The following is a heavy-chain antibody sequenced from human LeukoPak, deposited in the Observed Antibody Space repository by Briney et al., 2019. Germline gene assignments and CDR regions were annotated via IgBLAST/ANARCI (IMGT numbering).Heavy chain of an antibody. J-gene: IGHJ4*02. CDR3: ARDLNDYYSYYYDY. D-gene: IGHD3-22*01. V-gene: IGHV3-7*01. CDR2: IKQDGSEK. Sequence: GGSLRLSCAASGFTFSSYWMSWVRQAPGKGLEWVANIKQDGSEKYYVDSVKGRFTISRDNAKNSLYLQMNSLRAEDSAVYYCARDLNDYYSYYYDYWGQGTLVTVSS. CDR1: GFTFSSYW.